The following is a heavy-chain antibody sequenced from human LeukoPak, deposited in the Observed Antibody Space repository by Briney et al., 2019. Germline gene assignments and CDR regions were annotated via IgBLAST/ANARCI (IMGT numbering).Heavy chain of an antibody. Sequence: SETLSLTCAVYGGSFSGYYWSWIRQPPGKGLEWIGEINHSGSTNYNPSLKSRVTISVATSKNQFSLKLSSVTAADTAVYYCARNLQNFFDYWGQGTLVTVSS. CDR1: GGSFSGYY. J-gene: IGHJ4*02. V-gene: IGHV4-34*01. D-gene: IGHD4-11*01. CDR3: ARNLQNFFDY. CDR2: INHSGST.